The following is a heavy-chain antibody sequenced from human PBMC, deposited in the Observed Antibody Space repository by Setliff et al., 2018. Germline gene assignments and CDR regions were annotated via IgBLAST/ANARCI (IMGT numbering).Heavy chain of an antibody. CDR2: IDPSDSYT. CDR1: GYSFTSYW. D-gene: IGHD3-22*01. V-gene: IGHV5-10-1*01. J-gene: IGHJ3*02. Sequence: GESLKISCKGSGYSFTSYWISWVRQMPGKGLEWMGRIDPSDSYTNYSPSFQGHVTISADKSVNTVYVQWSSLKASDTAMYYCARQGADYYDSSGYPLGAFDIWGQGTMVTVS. CDR3: ARQGADYYDSSGYPLGAFDI.